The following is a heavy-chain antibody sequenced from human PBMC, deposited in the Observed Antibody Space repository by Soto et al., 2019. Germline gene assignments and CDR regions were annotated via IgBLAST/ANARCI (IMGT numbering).Heavy chain of an antibody. CDR3: ARTNGDDYGSSDYDYGSSDY. CDR1: GYTFISYG. CDR2: VNIYNGNT. D-gene: IGHD5-12*01. J-gene: IGHJ4*02. Sequence: QVRLVHSGPEVKKPGASVKVSCKASGYTFISYGISWVRQAPGQGLEWMGWVNIYNGNTNYAQKLQDRLTMTTDISTSTAYMELRSLRSDDTAIYFCARTNGDDYGSSDYDYGSSDYWGQGTLVTVSS. V-gene: IGHV1-18*01.